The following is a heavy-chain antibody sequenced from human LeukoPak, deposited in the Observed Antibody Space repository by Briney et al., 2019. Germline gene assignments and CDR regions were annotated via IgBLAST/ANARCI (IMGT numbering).Heavy chain of an antibody. CDR3: ARDYGGTFWSGYPYNWFDP. Sequence: SETLSLTCTVSGGSISSYYWSWIRQPPGKGLEWIGYIYYSGSTNYNPSLKSRVTISVDTSKNQFSLKLSSVTAADTAVYYCARDYGGTFWSGYPYNWFDPWGQGTLVTVSS. CDR1: GGSISSYY. V-gene: IGHV4-59*01. CDR2: IYYSGST. D-gene: IGHD3-3*01. J-gene: IGHJ5*02.